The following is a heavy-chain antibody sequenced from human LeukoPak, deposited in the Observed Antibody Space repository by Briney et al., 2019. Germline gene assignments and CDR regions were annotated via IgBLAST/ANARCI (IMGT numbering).Heavy chain of an antibody. CDR2: ISAYNGNT. D-gene: IGHD3-22*01. CDR1: GYTFTSYG. V-gene: IGHV1-18*01. Sequence: ASVNVSCKASGYTFTSYGISWVRQAPGQGLEGMGWISAYNGNTNYAQKLQGRVTMTTDTSTSTAYMELRSLRSDDTAVYYCARDYYYDSSGYYYIYYMDVWGKGTTVTVSS. J-gene: IGHJ6*03. CDR3: ARDYYYDSSGYYYIYYMDV.